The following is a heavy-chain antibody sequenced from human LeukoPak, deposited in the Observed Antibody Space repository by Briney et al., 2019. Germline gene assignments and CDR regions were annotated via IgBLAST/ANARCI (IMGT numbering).Heavy chain of an antibody. Sequence: SVKVSCKASGSTFTSYDINWVRQATGQGLEWMGWMNPNSGNTGYAQKFQGRVTMTRNTSISTAYMELSSLRSEDTAVYYCARGITMVRGVKKGWFDPWGQGTLVTVSS. CDR2: MNPNSGNT. CDR3: ARGITMVRGVKKGWFDP. V-gene: IGHV1-8*01. J-gene: IGHJ5*02. CDR1: GSTFTSYD. D-gene: IGHD3-10*01.